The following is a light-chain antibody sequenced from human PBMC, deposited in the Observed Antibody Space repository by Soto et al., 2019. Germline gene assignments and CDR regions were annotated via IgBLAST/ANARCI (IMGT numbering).Light chain of an antibody. Sequence: DIQMTRSPSTLSASVVDIGTSTFLASQSISSWLAWYQQKPGKAPKLLIYDASSLESGVPSRFSGSGSGTDFTLTISSLQPEHFATYYCQQANSFPRVTFGQGTRLEIK. J-gene: IGKJ5*01. CDR2: DAS. CDR3: QQANSFPRVT. V-gene: IGKV1-5*01. CDR1: QSISSW.